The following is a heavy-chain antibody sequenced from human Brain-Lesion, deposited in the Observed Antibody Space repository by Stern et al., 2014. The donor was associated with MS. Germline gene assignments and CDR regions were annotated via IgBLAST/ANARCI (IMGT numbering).Heavy chain of an antibody. D-gene: IGHD3-3*01. CDR2: LNPNTGGT. J-gene: IGHJ6*02. Sequence: MKLGESGAEVKKPGASVKVSCKTSGYIFTGYYIHWVRQAPGQGLEWMAWLNPNTGGTKYAQKFQGRVTMSRDTSISTAYVELSSLTSDDTAVYYCARDQRGITIFGVVTDYYYLGMDVWGQGTTVTVSS. CDR3: ARDQRGITIFGVVTDYYYLGMDV. V-gene: IGHV1-2*02. CDR1: GYIFTGYY.